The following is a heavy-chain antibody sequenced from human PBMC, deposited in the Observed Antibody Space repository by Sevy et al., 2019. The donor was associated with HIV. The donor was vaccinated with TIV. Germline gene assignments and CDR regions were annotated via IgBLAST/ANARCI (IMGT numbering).Heavy chain of an antibody. CDR3: ARLDSYSIGWSPRYYFDY. Sequence: GESLKISCKGSAYTFTTHWIGWVRQMPGKGLEWMGIMSPGDSDPRYSPSFQGQVTMSVDKSASTAYLQWNSLETSDTAIYYCARLDSYSIGWSPRYYFDYWGQGTLVTVSS. CDR2: MSPGDSDP. D-gene: IGHD6-19*01. V-gene: IGHV5-51*01. J-gene: IGHJ4*02. CDR1: AYTFTTHW.